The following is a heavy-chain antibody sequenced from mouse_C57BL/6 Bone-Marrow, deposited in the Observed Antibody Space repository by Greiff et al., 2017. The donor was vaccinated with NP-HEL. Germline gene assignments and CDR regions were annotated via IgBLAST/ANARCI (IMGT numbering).Heavy chain of an antibody. Sequence: EVNLVESGGGLVKPGGSLKLSCAASGFTFSSYAMSWVRQTPEKRLEWVATISDGGSYTYYPDNVKGRFTISRDNAKYNLYLQMSHLKSEDTAMYYCARGDGSSYAMDYWGQGTSVTVSS. J-gene: IGHJ4*01. CDR1: GFTFSSYA. CDR2: ISDGGSYT. V-gene: IGHV5-4*03. D-gene: IGHD1-1*01. CDR3: ARGDGSSYAMDY.